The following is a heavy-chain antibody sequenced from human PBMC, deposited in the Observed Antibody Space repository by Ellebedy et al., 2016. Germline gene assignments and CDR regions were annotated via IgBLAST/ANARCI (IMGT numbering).Heavy chain of an antibody. D-gene: IGHD3-22*01. J-gene: IGHJ4*02. CDR2: ITRSGFTS. CDR3: AKGLGITMIVVVIDYFDY. CDR1: GLTVSSFF. Sequence: GGSLRLSXAPSGLTVSSFFMGWVRQAPGGGLEWVSGITRSGFTSYYADSVKGRFTISRDNSKNTLYLQMNSLRAEDTAVYYCAKGLGITMIVVVIDYFDYWGQGTLVTVSS. V-gene: IGHV3-23*01.